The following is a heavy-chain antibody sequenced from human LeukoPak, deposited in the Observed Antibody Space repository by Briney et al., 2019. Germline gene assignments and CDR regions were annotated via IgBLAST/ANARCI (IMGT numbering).Heavy chain of an antibody. D-gene: IGHD4-23*01. CDR1: GFTVSSNY. J-gene: IGHJ4*02. V-gene: IGHV3-53*01. CDR2: IYSGGST. Sequence: PGGSLRLSCAASGFTVSSNYMNWVRQAPGKGLEWVSVIYSGGSTYYADSVKGRFTISRDNSKNTLYLQMNSLRAEDTAVYYCAREPYGGNLYYFDYWGQGTLVTVSS. CDR3: AREPYGGNLYYFDY.